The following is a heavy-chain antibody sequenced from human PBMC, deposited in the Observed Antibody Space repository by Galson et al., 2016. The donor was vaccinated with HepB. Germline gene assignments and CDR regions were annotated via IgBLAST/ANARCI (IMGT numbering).Heavy chain of an antibody. Sequence: SLRLSCAASGFTFDDHTMHWVRHAPGKGLEWVSGISWKSGSIGYADSVKGRFTISRDNAKNSLYLQMNSLRAEDTALYYCAKGLRFIYHYGMDVWGQGTTVTVSS. CDR2: ISWKSGSI. V-gene: IGHV3-9*01. J-gene: IGHJ6*02. CDR3: AKGLRFIYHYGMDV. CDR1: GFTFDDHT.